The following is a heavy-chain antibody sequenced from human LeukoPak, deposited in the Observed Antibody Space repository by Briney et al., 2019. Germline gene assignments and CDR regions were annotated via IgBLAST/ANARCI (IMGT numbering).Heavy chain of an antibody. J-gene: IGHJ4*02. V-gene: IGHV3-21*01. D-gene: IGHD3-22*01. CDR3: ARAPAYYYDSSGLN. CDR2: ISSSSSYI. Sequence: GGSLRLSCAASGFTFSSYSMNWVRQAPGKGLEWVSSISSSSSYIYYADSVKGRFTISRDNAKNSMYLQMNSLRAEDTAVYYCARAPAYYYDSSGLNWGQGTLVTVSS. CDR1: GFTFSSYS.